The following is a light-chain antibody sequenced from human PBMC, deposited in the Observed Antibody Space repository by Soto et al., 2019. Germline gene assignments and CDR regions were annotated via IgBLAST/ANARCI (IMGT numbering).Light chain of an antibody. CDR3: QQYSSWPLS. CDR1: QSVTGR. J-gene: IGKJ4*01. Sequence: ERVIKQPLPTLAASHGERATLSCRASQSVTGRLAWYQQKRGQAPRLLIYGASTRATGIPARFSGSGSGTEFTLTISILQSEDFAVYYCQQYSSWPLSFGGGTKVDIK. V-gene: IGKV3-15*01. CDR2: GAS.